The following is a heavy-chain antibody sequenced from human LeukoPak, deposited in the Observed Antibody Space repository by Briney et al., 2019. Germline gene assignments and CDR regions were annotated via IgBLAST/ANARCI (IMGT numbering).Heavy chain of an antibody. CDR2: ISGSGGST. CDR1: GFTFSSYG. V-gene: IGHV3-23*01. CDR3: AREGLATLDL. Sequence: GGSLRLSCAASGFTFSSYGMSWVRQAPGKGLEWVSAISGSGGSTYYADSVKGRFTISRDNSKNTLYLQVNSLRAEDTAVYYCAREGLATLDLWGRGTLVTVSS. J-gene: IGHJ2*01. D-gene: IGHD2-15*01.